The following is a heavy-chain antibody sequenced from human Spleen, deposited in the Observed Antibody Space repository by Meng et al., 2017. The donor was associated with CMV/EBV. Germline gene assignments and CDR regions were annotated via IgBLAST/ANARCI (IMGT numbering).Heavy chain of an antibody. CDR3: ERDSHFDY. J-gene: IGHJ4*02. CDR2: ISYDGSNK. CDR1: GFTFSSYA. Sequence: GGSLRLSCAASGFTFSSYAMHWVRQAPGKGLELVSIISYDGSNKYSADSVKGRFTISRDNSKNTLYLQMNSLRAEDTAVYYCERDSHFDYWGQGTLVTVSS. V-gene: IGHV3-30*04.